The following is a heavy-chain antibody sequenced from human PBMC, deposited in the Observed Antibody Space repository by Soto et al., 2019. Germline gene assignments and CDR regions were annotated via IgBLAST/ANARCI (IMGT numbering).Heavy chain of an antibody. J-gene: IGHJ6*02. CDR2: ITHVGGT. CDR1: GGSPNGFY. CDR3: ARGGSPFYRHFCYGMDV. Sequence: QVQLQQWGAGPLKPSETLSLTCVVSGGSPNGFYWSWVRQPPGKGLEWIAEITHVGGTNYSPSLRSRVSISVAASNNQFSLKVLSVPAADTAVYYCARGGSPFYRHFCYGMDVWGPGTRATVAS. V-gene: IGHV4-34*01. D-gene: IGHD3-16*02.